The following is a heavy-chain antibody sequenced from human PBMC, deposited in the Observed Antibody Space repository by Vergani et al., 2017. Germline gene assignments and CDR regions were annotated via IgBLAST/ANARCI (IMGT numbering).Heavy chain of an antibody. Sequence: QVRLQESGPGLVKPSETLSLTCSVSGGSMSGYYWSWIRQPPGKELEWIGYMYHSGSTKYHPSLETRVTRSGDTSKNQFSLKLNSVTAADTAVYYCGRVADFYGLGSRLLDLWGQGILVTVSS. CDR1: GGSMSGYY. D-gene: IGHD3-10*01. CDR3: GRVADFYGLGSRLLDL. V-gene: IGHV4-59*01. J-gene: IGHJ5*02. CDR2: MYHSGST.